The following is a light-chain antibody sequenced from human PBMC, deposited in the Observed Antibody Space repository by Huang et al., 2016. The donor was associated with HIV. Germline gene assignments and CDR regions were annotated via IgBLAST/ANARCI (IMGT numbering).Light chain of an antibody. CDR3: QQYSSTWT. CDR2: AAS. CDR1: QGIYSS. Sequence: DIQMTQSPSSLSASVGDRVTITCRASQGIYSSLARYQQKPGKAPKLLLYAASRLESGVPSRFSGSGSGTDYTLTISSLQPEDFATYYCQQYSSTWTFGQGTKVEI. V-gene: IGKV1-NL1*01. J-gene: IGKJ1*01.